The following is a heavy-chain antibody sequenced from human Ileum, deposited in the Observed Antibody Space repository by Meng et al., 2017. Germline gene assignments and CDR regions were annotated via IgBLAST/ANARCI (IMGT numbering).Heavy chain of an antibody. Sequence: QITLKESGPTVLTPTQTLTLACTFSGFSLSTSGVGVAWIRQTPGKALEWLAVIYWDNDKRYSPSLRSRLTITKDTSKNQVVLTMTNMDPVDTATYFCAHRQNSVLGGWDGGCVDLWGQGTLVTVSS. D-gene: IGHD6-19*01. CDR1: GFSLSTSGVG. J-gene: IGHJ5*02. CDR3: AHRQNSVLGGWDGGCVDL. V-gene: IGHV2-5*02. CDR2: IYWDNDK.